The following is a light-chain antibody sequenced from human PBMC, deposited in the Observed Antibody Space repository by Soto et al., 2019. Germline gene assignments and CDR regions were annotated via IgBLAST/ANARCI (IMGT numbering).Light chain of an antibody. CDR2: DVN. Sequence: QSALTQPASVSGSLGQSITISCTGTSRDVGNYNYVSWYQHHTGRAPKLVIYDVNNRPAGISNRFSGYKSDNTASLIIFGLQAEDEADYYCSSYTSSSNLIFGGGTQLTVL. CDR1: SRDVGNYNY. V-gene: IGLV2-14*03. CDR3: SSYTSSSNLI. J-gene: IGLJ2*01.